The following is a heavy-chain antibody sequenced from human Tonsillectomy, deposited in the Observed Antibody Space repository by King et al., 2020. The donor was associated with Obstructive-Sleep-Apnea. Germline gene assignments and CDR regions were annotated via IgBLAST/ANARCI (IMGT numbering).Heavy chain of an antibody. Sequence: VQLVESGGGLVKPGGSLRLSCEVSGFTFSDAWMSWVRQAPGKGLEWVGRIKSKIGGGTTDYAAPVKGKFTISRDDSQNTVYLQMNSLKTEDTAVYFFAHIIVVPAALHHWGQGTLVTVSS. CDR3: AHIIVVPAALHH. D-gene: IGHD2-2*02. CDR2: IKSKIGGGTT. CDR1: GFTFSDAW. V-gene: IGHV3-15*01. J-gene: IGHJ5*02.